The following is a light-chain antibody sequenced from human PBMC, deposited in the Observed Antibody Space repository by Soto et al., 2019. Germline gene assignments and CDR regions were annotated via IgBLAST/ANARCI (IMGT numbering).Light chain of an antibody. CDR1: KLGDKF. V-gene: IGLV3-1*01. CDR2: QDS. Sequence: SYELTQPPSVSVSPGQTASIACSGAKLGDKFVCRYQQKPGQSPVLVIYQDSRRPSGIPERFSGSNSGNTATLTISGTQTMDEADYYCQAWDNTYVVFGGGTKLTVL. CDR3: QAWDNTYVV. J-gene: IGLJ2*01.